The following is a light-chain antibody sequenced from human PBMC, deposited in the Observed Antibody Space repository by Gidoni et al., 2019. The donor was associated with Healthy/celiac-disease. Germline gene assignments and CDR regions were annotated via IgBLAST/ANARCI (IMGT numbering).Light chain of an antibody. CDR2: AAS. Sequence: DIQITQSPSSLSASVGDRVTITCRASQSMSSYLNWYQQKPGQAPKLLIYAASSLQSGVPSRFSGSGSGTDFTLTISSLQPEDFAIYYCQQSYSTPLTFGQXTKVEIK. V-gene: IGKV1-39*01. CDR3: QQSYSTPLT. J-gene: IGKJ1*01. CDR1: QSMSSY.